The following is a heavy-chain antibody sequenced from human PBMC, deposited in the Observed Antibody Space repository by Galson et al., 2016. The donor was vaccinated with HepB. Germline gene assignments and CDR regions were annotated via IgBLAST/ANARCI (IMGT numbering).Heavy chain of an antibody. D-gene: IGHD1-14*01. CDR1: GYSFTSYW. Sequence: QSGAEVIKPGESLQISCKGSGYSFTSYWIGWVRQMPGKGLEGVGMIYPDDAEARPSPSFEGQVTISADKSTSPVYLQWSSLRASDTAIYYCARRGWNHVLMAFDIWGQGTLVTVSS. J-gene: IGHJ3*02. CDR2: IYPDDAEA. CDR3: ARRGWNHVLMAFDI. V-gene: IGHV5-51*01.